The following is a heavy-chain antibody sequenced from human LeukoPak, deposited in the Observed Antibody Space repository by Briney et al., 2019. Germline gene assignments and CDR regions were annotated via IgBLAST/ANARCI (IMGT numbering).Heavy chain of an antibody. CDR3: ARVSIAERDAFDI. Sequence: KPSETLSLTCTVSGGSISSYYWSWIRQPPGKGLEWIGYIYYSGSTNYNPSLKSRVTISVDTSKNQFSLKLSSVTAADTAVYYCARVSIAERDAFDIWGQGTMVTVSS. V-gene: IGHV4-59*01. J-gene: IGHJ3*02. D-gene: IGHD1-1*01. CDR2: IYYSGST. CDR1: GGSISSYY.